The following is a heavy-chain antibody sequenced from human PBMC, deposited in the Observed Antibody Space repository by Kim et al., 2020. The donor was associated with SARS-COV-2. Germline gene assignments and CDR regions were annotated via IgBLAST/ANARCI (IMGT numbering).Heavy chain of an antibody. D-gene: IGHD3-16*01. CDR3: ARDFWGPYY. CDR2: ICSSSSYT. Sequence: GGSLRLSCAASGFTFSDYYMSWIRQAPGKGLEWVAYICSSSSYTEYADSVKGRFTISRDNAKNSLFLQMNSRRAEDTAVYYCARDFWGPYYWGQGTLVTVSS. J-gene: IGHJ4*02. V-gene: IGHV3-11*05. CDR1: GFTFSDYY.